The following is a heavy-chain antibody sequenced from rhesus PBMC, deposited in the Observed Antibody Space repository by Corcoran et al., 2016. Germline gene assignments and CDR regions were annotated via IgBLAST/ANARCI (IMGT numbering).Heavy chain of an antibody. Sequence: QVKLQQWGEGLVKSSETRSLTCAVYGGSISGYYSWRWIRQSPGKGLEWIWSIHGYSGSTHYNPSPQNRVTISRDTSKNQFSLKLTSVTAADTAVYYCARATRSYRFDVWGPGVLVTVSS. J-gene: IGHJ5-1*01. V-gene: IGHV4-73*01. CDR1: GGSISGYYS. CDR3: ARATRSYRFDV. CDR2: IHGYSGST.